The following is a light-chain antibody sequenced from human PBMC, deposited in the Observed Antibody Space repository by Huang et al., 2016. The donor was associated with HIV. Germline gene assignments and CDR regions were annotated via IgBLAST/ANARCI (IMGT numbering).Light chain of an antibody. CDR2: DSS. CDR3: QKYDMAPYT. CDR1: QGISSY. J-gene: IGKJ2*01. Sequence: DIQMTQSPSSLSASVGDRVTITCRASQGISSYLAWYQQKPGRIPKLLISDSSTLQPGVPSRFSGGGSGTDFAVTISGLQPEDVATYFWQKYDMAPYTFGQGTKLDLK. V-gene: IGKV1-27*01.